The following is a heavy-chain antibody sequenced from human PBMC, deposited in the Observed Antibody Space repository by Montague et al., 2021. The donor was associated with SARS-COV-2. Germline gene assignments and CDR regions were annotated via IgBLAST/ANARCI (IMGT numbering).Heavy chain of an antibody. CDR1: GGSFSTYY. J-gene: IGHJ6*02. V-gene: IGHV4-34*01. CDR3: ARDQTVLEWIWYGMDV. Sequence: SDTLSLTRAVYGGSFSTYYWAWIRQSPGKGLEWIGNIDHSGNTNXNPSLKSRISISIDTSSSQLSLYLTSVTAADAAVYYCARDQTVLEWIWYGMDVWGPGTTVTVSS. D-gene: IGHD3-3*01. CDR2: IDHSGNT.